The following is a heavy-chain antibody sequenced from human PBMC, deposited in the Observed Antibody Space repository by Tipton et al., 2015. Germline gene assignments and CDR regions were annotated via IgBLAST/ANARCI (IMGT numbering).Heavy chain of an antibody. CDR2: VYIGGHT. CDR1: GFAFSTHI. D-gene: IGHD3-16*01. Sequence: SLRLSCAASGFAFSTHIMSWVRQAPGKGLEWVSVVYIGGHTYYADSVKGRFTISRDNSKNTVYLQMNGLTAEDTAVYYCARDLGDDAFDVWGQGTVVTVSS. CDR3: ARDLGDDAFDV. J-gene: IGHJ3*01. V-gene: IGHV3-53*01.